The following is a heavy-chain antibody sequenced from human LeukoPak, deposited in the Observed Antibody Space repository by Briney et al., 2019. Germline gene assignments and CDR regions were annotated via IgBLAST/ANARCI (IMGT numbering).Heavy chain of an antibody. V-gene: IGHV1-2*02. CDR1: GYTFTGYY. CDR3: AKDTGNFNLGDY. D-gene: IGHD5-18*01. CDR2: INPNSGT. Sequence: ASVKVSCKASGYTFTGYYMHWVRQAPGQGLEWMGWINPNSGTKYAEKFQGRVTMTRDTPLSIASMELRSLRSDDTAVYYCAKDTGNFNLGDYWGQGTLVTVSS. J-gene: IGHJ4*02.